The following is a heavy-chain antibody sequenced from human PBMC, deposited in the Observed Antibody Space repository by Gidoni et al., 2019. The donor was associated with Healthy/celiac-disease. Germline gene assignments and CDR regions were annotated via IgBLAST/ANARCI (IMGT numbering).Heavy chain of an antibody. J-gene: IGHJ4*02. V-gene: IGHV3-13*05. CDR3: ARRSRAGGFDY. Sequence: EVQLVESGGGLVQPGGSLSLSCAASGFTFSSYDMHWVRQATGKGLEWVSAIGTAGDPYYPGSVKGRFTISRENAKNSLYLQMNSLRAGDTAVYYCARRSRAGGFDYWGQGTLVTVSS. CDR1: GFTFSSYD. CDR2: IGTAGDP. D-gene: IGHD3-16*01.